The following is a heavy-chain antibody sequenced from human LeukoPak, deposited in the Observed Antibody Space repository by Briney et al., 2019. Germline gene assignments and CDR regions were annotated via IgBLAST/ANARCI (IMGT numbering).Heavy chain of an antibody. CDR3: ARGDIVVVPAAIRGYYYYYMDV. D-gene: IGHD2-2*02. CDR2: INGDGSST. CDR1: GFTFSNFW. Sequence: GGSLRLSCAASGFTFSNFWMHWVRQAPGKGLVWVSRINGDGSSTSYADSVKGRFTISRDNAKNTLYLQMSSLRAEDTAVYYCARGDIVVVPAAIRGYYYYYMDVWGKGTTVTVSS. J-gene: IGHJ6*03. V-gene: IGHV3-74*01.